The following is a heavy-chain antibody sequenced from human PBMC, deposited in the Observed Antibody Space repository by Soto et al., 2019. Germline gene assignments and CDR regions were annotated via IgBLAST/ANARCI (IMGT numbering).Heavy chain of an antibody. CDR2: IYYSGST. CDR3: ARTYYYDRNWFDP. Sequence: SETLSLTCTVSGGSISSSSYYWGWIRQPPGKGLEWIGSIYYSGSTYYNPSLKSRVTISVDTSKNQFSLKLSSVTAADTAVYYCARTYYYDRNWFDPWGQGTLVTVSS. V-gene: IGHV4-39*01. J-gene: IGHJ5*02. D-gene: IGHD3-22*01. CDR1: GGSISSSSYY.